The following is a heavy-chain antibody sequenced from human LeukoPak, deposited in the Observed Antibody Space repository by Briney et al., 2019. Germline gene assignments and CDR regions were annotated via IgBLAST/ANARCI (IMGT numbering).Heavy chain of an antibody. V-gene: IGHV4-39*01. CDR2: IYYTGAT. Sequence: SETLSLTCTVSGGSISSSSFYWGWIRQPPGKGLEWIGSIYYTGATNSNPSLKSRVTISVDTSKNQFSLKVSSVTAADTAVYYCARRDLKDWYFDLWGRGTLVTVSS. CDR1: GGSISSSSFY. CDR3: ARRDLKDWYFDL. J-gene: IGHJ2*01.